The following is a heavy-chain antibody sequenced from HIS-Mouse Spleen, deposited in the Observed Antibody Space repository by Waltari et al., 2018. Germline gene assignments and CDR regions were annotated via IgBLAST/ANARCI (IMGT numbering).Heavy chain of an antibody. CDR1: GFTFSRYG. CDR2: ISYDGSNK. J-gene: IGHJ4*02. V-gene: IGHV3-30*03. Sequence: QVQLVESGGGVVRPGRSLRLFCAASGFTFSRYGLHWVRQAPGKGLEWVAVISYDGSNKYYADSVKGRFTISRDNSKNTLYLQMNSLRAEDTAVYYCEGVYGSGSYYFDYWGQGTLVTVSS. CDR3: EGVYGSGSYYFDY. D-gene: IGHD3-10*01.